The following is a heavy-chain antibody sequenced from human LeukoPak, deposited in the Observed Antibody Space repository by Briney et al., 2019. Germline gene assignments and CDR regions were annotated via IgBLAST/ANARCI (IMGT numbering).Heavy chain of an antibody. D-gene: IGHD5-12*01. V-gene: IGHV1-46*02. CDR1: GYTFNNYY. J-gene: IGHJ4*02. Sequence: GASVKVSCKASGYTFNNYYIHWVRLAPGQGLEWMGIINPSGGGTKYAQKFQGRVTMTEDTYTDTAYMELSSLRSEDTAVYYCATYSGYAAYWGQGTLVSVSS. CDR2: INPSGGGT. CDR3: ATYSGYAAY.